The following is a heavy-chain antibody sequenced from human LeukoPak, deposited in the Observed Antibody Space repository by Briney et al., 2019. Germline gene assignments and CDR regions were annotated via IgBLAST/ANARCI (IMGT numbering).Heavy chain of an antibody. D-gene: IGHD1-26*01. V-gene: IGHV3-21*01. J-gene: IGHJ4*02. Sequence: GESLRLSCAASGFIFSDYSVNWVRQAPGKGLEWVSSISSRSSYIDYTDSVKGRFTISRDNAKNSLYLQVNSLRAEDTAVYYCARVGAIDYFDYWGQGTLVTVSS. CDR1: GFIFSDYS. CDR2: ISSRSSYI. CDR3: ARVGAIDYFDY.